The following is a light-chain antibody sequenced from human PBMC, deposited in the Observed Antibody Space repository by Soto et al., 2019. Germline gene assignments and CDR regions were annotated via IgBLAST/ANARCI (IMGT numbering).Light chain of an antibody. V-gene: IGKV1-39*01. Sequence: DIHMTQSPSSLSASVEARVIIPSRASQSISNHLNWYQQKPGKAPKLLIFAASSLQSGVPSRFSGSRSGPDFTLTISRLEPEDSAVYYCEQYGSSPRTFGQGTKVDIK. CDR3: EQYGSSPRT. CDR1: QSISNH. J-gene: IGKJ1*01. CDR2: AAS.